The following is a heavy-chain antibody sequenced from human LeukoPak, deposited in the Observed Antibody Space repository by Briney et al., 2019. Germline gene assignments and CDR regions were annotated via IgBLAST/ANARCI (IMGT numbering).Heavy chain of an antibody. D-gene: IGHD3-10*01. CDR2: IHTSGNT. CDR3: AREVVWFGELVPIEYNWFDP. Sequence: SQTLSLTCTVSGVSISSGSYYWSWIRQPAGKGLEWIGRIHTSGNTNYNPSLKSRVTISVDTSKNQFSLKLSSVTAADTAVYYCAREVVWFGELVPIEYNWFDPWGQGTLVTVSS. V-gene: IGHV4-61*02. CDR1: GVSISSGSYY. J-gene: IGHJ5*02.